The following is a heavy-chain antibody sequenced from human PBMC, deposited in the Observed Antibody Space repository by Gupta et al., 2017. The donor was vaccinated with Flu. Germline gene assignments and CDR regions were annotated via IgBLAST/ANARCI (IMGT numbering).Heavy chain of an antibody. J-gene: IGHJ4*02. Sequence: EVRLVESGGGLVQPGGSLRLSCTASGFTFDDYAIHWVRQPPGRGLGWVLQKNWDRNKINYADSVKGPFTPPRDNAKNSLYSEMGSLTVYDPAFYYWTRLGGGYYFDYWGQGALVTVSS. D-gene: IGHD3-16*01. CDR1: GFTFDDYA. V-gene: IGHV3-9*01. CDR3: TRLGGGYYFDY. CDR2: KNWDRNKI.